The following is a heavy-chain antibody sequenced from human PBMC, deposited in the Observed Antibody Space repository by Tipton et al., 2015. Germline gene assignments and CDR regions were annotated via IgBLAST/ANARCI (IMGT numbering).Heavy chain of an antibody. CDR2: VYESGNT. D-gene: IGHD1-14*01. CDR1: GVSIFSSTCY. V-gene: IGHV4-39*07. Sequence: TLSLTCTVSGVSIFSSTCYWGWIRQPPGKGLEWIGSVYESGNTYYNPVLKSRVTISVDTSKNQFSLKLSSVTAADTAVYYCSREPGSRWFDPWGQGTLVTVSS. J-gene: IGHJ5*02. CDR3: SREPGSRWFDP.